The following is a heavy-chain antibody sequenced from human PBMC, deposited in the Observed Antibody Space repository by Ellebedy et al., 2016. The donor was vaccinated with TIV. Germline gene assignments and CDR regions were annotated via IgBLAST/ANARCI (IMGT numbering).Heavy chain of an antibody. J-gene: IGHJ4*02. CDR1: GFPFSSYA. CDR2: ISGSGSST. Sequence: GESLKISCAASGFPFSSYAMSWVRQAPGKGLEWVSAISGSGSSTYYADSVKGRFTISRDNSKNTLYLQMNSLRAEDTAVYFCAKDRYGDYVVYFDYWGQGNLVTVSS. CDR3: AKDRYGDYVVYFDY. V-gene: IGHV3-23*01. D-gene: IGHD4-17*01.